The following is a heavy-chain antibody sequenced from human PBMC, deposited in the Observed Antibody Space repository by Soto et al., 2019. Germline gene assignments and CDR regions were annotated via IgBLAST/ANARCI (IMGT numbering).Heavy chain of an antibody. V-gene: IGHV4-59*01. CDR1: GGSISSYY. Sequence: SETLSLTCTVSGGSISSYYWSWIRQPPGKGLEWIGYIYYSGSTNYNPSLKSRVTISVDTSKNQFSLKLSSVTAADTAVYYCARTIVVVPAAMFFVGIWFDPWGQGTLVTVSS. D-gene: IGHD2-2*01. J-gene: IGHJ5*02. CDR2: IYYSGST. CDR3: ARTIVVVPAAMFFVGIWFDP.